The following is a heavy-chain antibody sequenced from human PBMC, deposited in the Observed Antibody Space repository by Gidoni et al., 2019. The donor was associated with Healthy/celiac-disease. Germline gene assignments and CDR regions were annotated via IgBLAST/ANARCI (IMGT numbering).Heavy chain of an antibody. J-gene: IGHJ3*02. Sequence: QVQLVQSGAEVKKPGSSVKVSCKASGGTFSSYAISWVRQAPGQGLEWMGGIIPIFGTANYAQKFQGRVTITADKSTSTAYMELSSLRSEDTAVYYCAREGAYYDSSGYYNAFDIWGQGTMVTVSS. CDR3: AREGAYYDSSGYYNAFDI. CDR2: IIPIFGTA. V-gene: IGHV1-69*06. D-gene: IGHD3-22*01. CDR1: GGTFSSYA.